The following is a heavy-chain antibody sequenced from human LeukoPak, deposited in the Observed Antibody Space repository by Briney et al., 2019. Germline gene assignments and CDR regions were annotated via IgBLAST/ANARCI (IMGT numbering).Heavy chain of an antibody. V-gene: IGHV4-34*01. D-gene: IGHD2-2*01. CDR2: INHSGST. CDR1: GGSFGGYY. J-gene: IGHJ4*02. CDR3: ARGRGDYCSSTSCYPDFDY. Sequence: SETLSLTCAVYGGSFGGYYWSWIRQPPGKGLEWIGEINHSGSTNYNPSLKSRVTISVDTSKNQFSLKLSSVTAADTAVYYCARGRGDYCSSTSCYPDFDYWGQGTLVTVSS.